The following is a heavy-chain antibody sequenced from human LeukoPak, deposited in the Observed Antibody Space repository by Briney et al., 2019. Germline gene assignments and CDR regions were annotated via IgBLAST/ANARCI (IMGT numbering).Heavy chain of an antibody. CDR2: INHSGST. CDR3: ASLAAAGATNWFDP. D-gene: IGHD6-13*01. CDR1: GGSFSGYY. Sequence: SETLSLTCAVYGGSFSGYYWSWIRQPPGKGLEWIGEINHSGSTNYNPSLKSRVTILVDTSKNQFSLKLSSVTAADTAVYYCASLAAAGATNWFDPWGQGTLVTVSS. V-gene: IGHV4-34*01. J-gene: IGHJ5*02.